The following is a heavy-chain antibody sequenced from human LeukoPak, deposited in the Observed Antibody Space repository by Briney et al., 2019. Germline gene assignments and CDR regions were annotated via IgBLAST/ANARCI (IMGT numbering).Heavy chain of an antibody. J-gene: IGHJ4*02. CDR2: IRSKAYGGTT. Sequence: GGSLRLSCTASGFTFGDYAMSWFRQAPGKGLEWVGFIRSKAYGGTTEYAASVKGRFTISRDDSKSIAYLQMSSLKTEDTAVYYCTRDHWGGGYYLSFDYWGQRTLVTVSS. V-gene: IGHV3-49*03. CDR3: TRDHWGGGYYLSFDY. D-gene: IGHD3-3*01. CDR1: GFTFGDYA.